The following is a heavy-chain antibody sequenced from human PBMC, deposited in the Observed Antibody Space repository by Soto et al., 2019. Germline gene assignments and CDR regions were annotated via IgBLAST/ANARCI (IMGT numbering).Heavy chain of an antibody. D-gene: IGHD1-26*01. CDR2: TSGSGGST. CDR1: GFTFSLYA. J-gene: IGHJ4*02. CDR3: AKPLPFSTVGPTHYFFDY. Sequence: GGSLRLSCAAAGFTFSLYAMNWVRQAPGRGLEWVSGTSGSGGSTYYADSVKGRFTISRDNSKNTRYLQMNSLRAEDTAVYYCAKPLPFSTVGPTHYFFDYWGQGTLVTVSS. V-gene: IGHV3-23*01.